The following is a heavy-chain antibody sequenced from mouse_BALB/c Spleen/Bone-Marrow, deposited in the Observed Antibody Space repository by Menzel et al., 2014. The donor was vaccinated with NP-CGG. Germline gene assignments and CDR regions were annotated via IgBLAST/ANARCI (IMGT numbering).Heavy chain of an antibody. Sequence: LQESGPELVKPGASVKMSCKASGYTFTSYVVHWVKQKPGQGLEWIGNINPYNDDTMYNEKFKGKATLTSDKSSSTAYMELSSLTSEDSAVYYCARSLYGYDWHFDVWGAGTTVTVSS. CDR1: GYTFTSYV. D-gene: IGHD2-2*01. V-gene: IGHV1-14*01. CDR2: INPYNDDT. J-gene: IGHJ1*01. CDR3: ARSLYGYDWHFDV.